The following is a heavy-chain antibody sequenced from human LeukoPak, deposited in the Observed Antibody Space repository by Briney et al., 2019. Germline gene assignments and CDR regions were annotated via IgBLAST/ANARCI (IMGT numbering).Heavy chain of an antibody. CDR1: GFTFSSYA. V-gene: IGHV3-23*01. J-gene: IGHJ4*02. CDR3: AKERTLYSSGWYYFDY. Sequence: GGSLRLSCAASGFTFSSYAMSWVRQAPGKGLEWVSAISGSGGSTYYADSVKGRFTISRDNSKNTLYLQMNSLRAEDTAVYYCAKERTLYSSGWYYFDYWGQGTLVTVSS. D-gene: IGHD6-19*01. CDR2: ISGSGGST.